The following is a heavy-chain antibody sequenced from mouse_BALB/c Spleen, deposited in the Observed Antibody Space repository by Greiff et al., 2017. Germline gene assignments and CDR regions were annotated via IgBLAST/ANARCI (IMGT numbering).Heavy chain of an antibody. Sequence: EVKLVESGGDLVKPGGSLKLSCAASGFTFSSYGMSWVRQTPDKRLEWVATISSGGSYTYYPDSVKGRFTISRDNAKNTLYLQMSSLKSEDTAMYYCARQITTVARYFDVWGAGTTVTVSS. J-gene: IGHJ1*01. D-gene: IGHD1-1*01. CDR1: GFTFSSYG. CDR3: ARQITTVARYFDV. V-gene: IGHV5-6*02. CDR2: ISSGGSYT.